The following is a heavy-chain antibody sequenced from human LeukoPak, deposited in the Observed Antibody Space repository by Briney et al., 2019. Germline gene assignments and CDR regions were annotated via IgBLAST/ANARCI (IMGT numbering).Heavy chain of an antibody. V-gene: IGHV3-48*03. CDR2: ISSSGSTI. CDR1: GFTFNRYG. J-gene: IGHJ6*04. Sequence: SGGSLRLSCAASGFTFNRYGMSWVRQAPGKGLEWVSYISSSGSTIYYADSVEGRFTISRDNAKNSLYLQMNSLRAEDTAVYYCAELGITMIGGVWGKGTTVTISS. D-gene: IGHD3-10*02. CDR3: AELGITMIGGV.